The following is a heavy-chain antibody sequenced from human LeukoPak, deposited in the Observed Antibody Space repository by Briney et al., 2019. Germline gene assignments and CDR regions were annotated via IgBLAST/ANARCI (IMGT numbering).Heavy chain of an antibody. Sequence: PSETLSLTCAVYGGSFSGYYWSWIRQPPGKGLEWIGEINHSGSTNYNPSLESRVTISVDTSKNQFSLKLSSVTAADTAVYYCARGGYDILTGYYYYGMDVWGQGTTVTVSS. CDR2: INHSGST. J-gene: IGHJ6*02. CDR1: GGSFSGYY. D-gene: IGHD3-9*01. CDR3: ARGGYDILTGYYYYGMDV. V-gene: IGHV4-34*01.